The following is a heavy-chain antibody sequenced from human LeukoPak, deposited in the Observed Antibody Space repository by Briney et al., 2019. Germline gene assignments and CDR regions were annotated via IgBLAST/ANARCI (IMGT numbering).Heavy chain of an antibody. J-gene: IGHJ4*02. CDR2: ISAYNGNT. Sequence: ASVKVSCKASGYTFTSYGISWVRQAPGQGLEWMGWISAYNGNTNYAQNLQDRVTMTTDTSTSTAYMKLRSLRSDDTAVYYCARVLPSYYYGSGSPLDYWGQGTLVTVSS. V-gene: IGHV1-18*01. CDR3: ARVLPSYYYGSGSPLDY. D-gene: IGHD3-10*01. CDR1: GYTFTSYG.